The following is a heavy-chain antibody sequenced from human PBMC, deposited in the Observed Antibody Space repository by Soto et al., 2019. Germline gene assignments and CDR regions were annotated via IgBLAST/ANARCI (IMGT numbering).Heavy chain of an antibody. Sequence: SETLSLTCAVSGGSISSSNWWNWIRQPPGKGLEWLGEINHSGSTNYNPSLESRVTISLDTSKTQFSLRLTSVTAADTAVYYCARGEGRLVGTWFDPWGQGTLVTVSS. CDR3: ARGEGRLVGTWFDP. CDR1: GGSISSSNW. V-gene: IGHV4-4*02. D-gene: IGHD5-12*01. J-gene: IGHJ5*02. CDR2: INHSGST.